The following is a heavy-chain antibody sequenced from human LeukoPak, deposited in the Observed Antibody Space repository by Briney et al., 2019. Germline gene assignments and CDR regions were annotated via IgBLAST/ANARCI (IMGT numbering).Heavy chain of an antibody. J-gene: IGHJ6*02. D-gene: IGHD3-22*01. V-gene: IGHV3-74*01. CDR3: ARDPYDSSGFKNGMDV. CDR2: ISTDGFST. Sequence: PGGSLRLSCAASGFTFSSYWMHWVRQARGKGLVWVSRISTDGFSTIYADSVKGRFTISRDNSKNTLYLQMNSLRAEDTAVYYCARDPYDSSGFKNGMDVWGQGTTVTVSS. CDR1: GFTFSSYW.